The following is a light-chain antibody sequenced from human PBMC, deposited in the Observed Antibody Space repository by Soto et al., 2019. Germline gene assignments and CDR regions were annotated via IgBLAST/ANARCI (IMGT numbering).Light chain of an antibody. J-gene: IGLJ2*01. Sequence: QSALTQPPSASGSPGQSVTISCTGSSSDVGYYKYVSWYQQHPGKAPKLMIYEVSKRPSGVPDRFSGSKSGNTASLTVSGLKAEDEADYYCCSYAGSSNVVFGGGTKLTVL. V-gene: IGLV2-8*01. CDR3: CSYAGSSNVV. CDR2: EVS. CDR1: SSDVGYYKY.